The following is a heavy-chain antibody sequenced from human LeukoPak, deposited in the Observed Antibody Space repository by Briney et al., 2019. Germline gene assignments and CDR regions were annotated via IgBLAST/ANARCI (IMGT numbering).Heavy chain of an antibody. CDR2: ISGSGGST. J-gene: IGHJ5*02. D-gene: IGHD3-10*01. Sequence: GGSLRLSCAASGFTFSSYAMSWVRQAPGKGLEWVSAISGSGGSTYYADSVKGRFTISRDNSKNTLYLQMNSLRAEDTAVYYCAKGWMVRGVIGWFDPWGQGTLVTVSS. V-gene: IGHV3-23*01. CDR3: AKGWMVRGVIGWFDP. CDR1: GFTFSSYA.